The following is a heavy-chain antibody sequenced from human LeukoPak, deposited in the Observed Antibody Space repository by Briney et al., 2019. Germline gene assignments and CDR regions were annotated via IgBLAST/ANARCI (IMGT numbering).Heavy chain of an antibody. V-gene: IGHV3-21*01. CDR2: ISRRDTFI. CDR3: ARWKPRSDALDV. J-gene: IGHJ3*01. Sequence: GGSLRLSCEASGFTFTTYSMTWVRQTPGEGLEWVSSISRRDTFINYADSVKGRFTISRDNAKNSLFLQMTSLRAEDTAMYYCARWKPRSDALDVWGKGTMVMVSS. D-gene: IGHD1-1*01. CDR1: GFTFTTYS.